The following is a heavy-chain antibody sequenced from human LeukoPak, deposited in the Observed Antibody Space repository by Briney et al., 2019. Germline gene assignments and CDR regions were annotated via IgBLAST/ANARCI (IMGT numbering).Heavy chain of an antibody. D-gene: IGHD3-22*01. CDR1: GFTFDDYY. Sequence: GGSLRLSCAASGFTFDDYYMSWIRQAPGKGLEWVSYISSSSSYIYYADSVKGRFTISRDNAKNSLYLQMNSLRAEDTAVYYCARDRDNYYDSSGSIDYWGQGTLVTVSS. J-gene: IGHJ4*02. CDR3: ARDRDNYYDSSGSIDY. V-gene: IGHV3-11*06. CDR2: ISSSSSYI.